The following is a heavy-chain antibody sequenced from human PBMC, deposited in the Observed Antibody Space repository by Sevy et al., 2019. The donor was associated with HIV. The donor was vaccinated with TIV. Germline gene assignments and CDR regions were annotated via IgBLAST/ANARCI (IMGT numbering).Heavy chain of an antibody. CDR1: GGSFSYYY. J-gene: IGHJ4*02. D-gene: IGHD3-16*01. CDR2: INHSGTT. CDR3: ARGNQGGIDY. Sequence: SETLSLTCGVYGGSFSYYYWNWIRQPPGKGLEWVGVINHSGTTSYNPSLKSRVTMSLDTSKNQFSLKMNSVPSADTAVYYCARGNQGGIDYWGQGALVTVSS. V-gene: IGHV4-34*01.